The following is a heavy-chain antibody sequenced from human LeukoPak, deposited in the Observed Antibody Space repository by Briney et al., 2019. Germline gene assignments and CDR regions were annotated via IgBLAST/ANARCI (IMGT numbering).Heavy chain of an antibody. D-gene: IGHD6-13*01. CDR1: RGTFSNYI. Sequence: ASVKVSCKASRGTFSNYIVSWVRQARGQGLEWMGRIIPIHGSVNYAQKFQGRVTFTADKSTTTAYMELTSLRSEDTAVYFCARASELTYSSWYVPPFDSWGQGTPVTVSS. CDR2: IIPIHGSV. V-gene: IGHV1-69*08. CDR3: ARASELTYSSWYVPPFDS. J-gene: IGHJ4*02.